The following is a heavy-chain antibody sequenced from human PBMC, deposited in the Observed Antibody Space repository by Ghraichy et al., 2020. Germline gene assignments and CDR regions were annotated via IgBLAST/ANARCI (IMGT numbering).Heavy chain of an antibody. CDR1: GGSISSSSYY. Sequence: SETLSLTCTVSGGSISSSSYYWGWIRQPPGKGLEWIGSIYYSGSTYYNPSLKSRVTISVDTSKNQFSLKLSSVTAADTAVYYCARLRGVWWPDYWGQGTLVTVSS. J-gene: IGHJ4*02. V-gene: IGHV4-39*01. CDR3: ARLRGVWWPDY. D-gene: IGHD2-21*01. CDR2: IYYSGST.